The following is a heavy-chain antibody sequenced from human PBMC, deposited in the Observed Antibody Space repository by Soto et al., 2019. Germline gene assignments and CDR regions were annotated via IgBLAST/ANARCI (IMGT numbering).Heavy chain of an antibody. CDR1: GFAVSNNY. CDR2: IYNSGSA. Sequence: GGSVRISCAASGFAVSNNYMTWVRQAPGMGLEWVSIIYNSGSAFYADSVRGRFTISRDNSKNTLYLQMNSLRAEDTAMYFCAGGIASCGSNGCYIARSFDSWGQGTLVTVSS. D-gene: IGHD2-2*02. J-gene: IGHJ4*02. V-gene: IGHV3-53*01. CDR3: AGGIASCGSNGCYIARSFDS.